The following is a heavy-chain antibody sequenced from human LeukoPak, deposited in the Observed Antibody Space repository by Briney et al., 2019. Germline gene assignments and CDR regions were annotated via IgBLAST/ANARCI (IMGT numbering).Heavy chain of an antibody. CDR1: GGTFSSYA. V-gene: IGHV1-69*13. D-gene: IGHD3-3*01. CDR3: ARDSNDFRSGYRS. CDR2: IIPIFGTT. J-gene: IGHJ4*02. Sequence: ASVKVSCKASGGTFSSYAISWVRQAPGQGLEWMGGIIPIFGTTNYAQKFQGRVTITADESTSTAYMELSSLTSEDTAIYYCARDSNDFRSGYRSWGQGTLVTVSS.